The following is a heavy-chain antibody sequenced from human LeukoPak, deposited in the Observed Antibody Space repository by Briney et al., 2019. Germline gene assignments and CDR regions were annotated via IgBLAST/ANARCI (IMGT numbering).Heavy chain of an antibody. CDR1: AGSISSYY. CDR3: AREQAGGDSI. V-gene: IGHV4-59*01. Sequence: SETLSLTCTVSAGSISSYYWSWIRQPPGKGLEWIGYIYYSGSTNYNPSLKSRVTISVDTSKNQFSLKVSSVTAADTAVYYCAREQAGGDSIWGQGTMVTVSS. J-gene: IGHJ3*02. CDR2: IYYSGST. D-gene: IGHD4-17*01.